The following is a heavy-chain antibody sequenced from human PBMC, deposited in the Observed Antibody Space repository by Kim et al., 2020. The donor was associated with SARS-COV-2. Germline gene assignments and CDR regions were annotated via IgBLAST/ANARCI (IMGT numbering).Heavy chain of an antibody. CDR3: ARGVYSGSYPLDY. J-gene: IGHJ4*02. Sequence: SETLSLTCTVSGGSISSGGYYWSWIRQHPGKGLEWIGYIYYSGSTYYNPSLKSRVTISVDTSKNQFSLKLSSVTAADTAVYYCARGVYSGSYPLDYWGQGTLVTVSS. D-gene: IGHD1-26*01. CDR2: IYYSGST. V-gene: IGHV4-31*03. CDR1: GGSISSGGYY.